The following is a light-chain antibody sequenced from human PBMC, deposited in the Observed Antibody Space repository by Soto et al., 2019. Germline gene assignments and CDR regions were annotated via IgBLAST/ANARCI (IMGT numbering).Light chain of an antibody. CDR2: GAS. Sequence: IVLTQSPGTLSLSPGERATLSCRASQSVSSGFLAWYQQKVGQAPRLLIYGASSRATGIPDRFSGSGSGTDFTLTISRLEPEDFAVYYCQQYGSSPRTFGQGTRLEIK. V-gene: IGKV3-20*01. CDR3: QQYGSSPRT. CDR1: QSVSSGF. J-gene: IGKJ5*01.